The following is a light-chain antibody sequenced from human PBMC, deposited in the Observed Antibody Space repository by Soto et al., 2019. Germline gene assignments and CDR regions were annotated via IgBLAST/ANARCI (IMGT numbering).Light chain of an antibody. J-gene: IGLJ1*01. V-gene: IGLV2-14*01. Sequence: QSALTQPASVSGSPGQSITISCTGTSSDVGAYNYVSWYQQHPGKAPKLIIYDVSNRLSGVSDRFSGSKSGNTASLAVSGLQADDEGDYYCNSFTSATSTTPYVFGTGTKVTVL. CDR3: NSFTSATSTTPYV. CDR2: DVS. CDR1: SSDVGAYNY.